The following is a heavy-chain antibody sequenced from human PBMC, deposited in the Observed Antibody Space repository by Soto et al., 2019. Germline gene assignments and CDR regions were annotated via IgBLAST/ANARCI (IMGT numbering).Heavy chain of an antibody. CDR1: GFTFSSYA. CDR3: ALVEGDKRSFYY. J-gene: IGHJ4*02. D-gene: IGHD2-21*02. V-gene: IGHV3-30-3*01. CDR2: ISYDGSNK. Sequence: QVQLVESGGGVVQPGRSLRLSCAASGFTFSSYAMHWVRQAPGKGLEWVAVISYDGSNKYYADSVKGRFTISRDNSKNTLYLQTNSLRAENSGDYYCALVEGDKRSFYYWGQGTLVTVSS.